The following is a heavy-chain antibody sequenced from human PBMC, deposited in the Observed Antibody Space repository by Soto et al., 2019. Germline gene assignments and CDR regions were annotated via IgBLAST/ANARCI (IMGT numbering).Heavy chain of an antibody. CDR1: GGTFSSYA. CDR3: ARVSDFWSGYYTGLFGY. J-gene: IGHJ4*02. Sequence: ASVKVSCKASGGTFSSYAISWVRQAPGQGLEWMGGIIPIFGTANYAQKLQGRVTITADESTSTAYMELSSLRSEDTAVYYCARVSDFWSGYYTGLFGYWGQGTLVTVSS. CDR2: IIPIFGTA. V-gene: IGHV1-69*13. D-gene: IGHD3-3*01.